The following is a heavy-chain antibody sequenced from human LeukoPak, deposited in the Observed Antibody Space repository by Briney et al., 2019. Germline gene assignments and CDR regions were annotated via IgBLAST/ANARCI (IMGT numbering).Heavy chain of an antibody. CDR2: IKHSGRT. CDR3: AREARGLFY. D-gene: IGHD3/OR15-3a*01. Sequence: SETLSLTCAVYNGTFSGYYWTWIRQPPGKGLEWIGAIKHSGRTTYTPSLKSRVSISVDPSKNQFSLKLSSVTAADTAMYYCAREARGLFYWGQGTLVTVSS. V-gene: IGHV4-34*01. CDR1: NGTFSGYY. J-gene: IGHJ4*02.